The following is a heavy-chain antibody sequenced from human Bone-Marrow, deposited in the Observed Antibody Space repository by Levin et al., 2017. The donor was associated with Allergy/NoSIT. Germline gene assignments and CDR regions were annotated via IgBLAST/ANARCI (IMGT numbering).Heavy chain of an antibody. CDR3: TTDGGWLKFLGYYGMDV. D-gene: IGHD3-22*01. V-gene: IGHV3-15*01. CDR1: GFTFSNAW. Sequence: GGSLRLSCAASGFTFSNAWMSWVRQAPGKGLEWVGRIKSKTDGGTTDYAAPVKGRFTISRDDSKNTLYLQMNSLKTEDTAVYYCTTDGGWLKFLGYYGMDVWGQGTTVTVSS. CDR2: IKSKTDGGTT. J-gene: IGHJ6*02.